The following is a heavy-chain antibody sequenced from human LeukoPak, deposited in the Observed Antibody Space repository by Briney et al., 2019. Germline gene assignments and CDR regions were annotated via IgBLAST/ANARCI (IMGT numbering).Heavy chain of an antibody. J-gene: IGHJ4*02. D-gene: IGHD1-26*01. Sequence: GSLRRSCAASGFTSISYGMQRVRQAPGKGLEWVAVISYDEKNKYYADSVKGRFTISRENSKNTLYLQMNSLRAEDTAVYYCAKWSPQGSESYYVGFDYWGQGTLVTVSS. V-gene: IGHV3-30*18. CDR3: AKWSPQGSESYYVGFDY. CDR1: GFTSISYG. CDR2: ISYDEKNK.